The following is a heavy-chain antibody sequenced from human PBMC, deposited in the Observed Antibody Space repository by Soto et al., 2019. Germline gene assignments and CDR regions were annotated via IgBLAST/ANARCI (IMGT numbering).Heavy chain of an antibody. CDR3: ARDIPLVPDVFGNWFDP. Sequence: EASVKVSCKASGYTFTSYGISWVRQAPGQGLEWMGWISAYNGNTNYAQKLQGRVTMTTDTSTSTAYMELRSLRSDDTAVYYCARDIPLVPDVFGNWFDPWGQGTLVTVSS. V-gene: IGHV1-18*01. J-gene: IGHJ5*02. CDR1: GYTFTSYG. D-gene: IGHD3-10*02. CDR2: ISAYNGNT.